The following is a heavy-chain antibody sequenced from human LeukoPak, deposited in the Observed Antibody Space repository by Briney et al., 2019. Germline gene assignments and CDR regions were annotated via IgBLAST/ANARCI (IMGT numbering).Heavy chain of an antibody. CDR3: ARLSGSSWYRGPYYYMDV. CDR1: GGSISSYY. J-gene: IGHJ6*03. V-gene: IGHV4-4*09. CDR2: IYTSGST. Sequence: SETLCLTYTVSGGSISSYYWSWIRQPPGKGLEWIGYIYTSGSTNYNPSLKSRVTISVDTSKNQFSLKLSSVTAADTAVYYCARLSGSSWYRGPYYYMDVWGKGTTVTVSS. D-gene: IGHD6-13*01.